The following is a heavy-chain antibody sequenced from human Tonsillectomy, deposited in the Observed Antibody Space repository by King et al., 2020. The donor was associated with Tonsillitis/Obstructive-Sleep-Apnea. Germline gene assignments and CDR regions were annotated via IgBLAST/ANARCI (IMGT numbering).Heavy chain of an antibody. D-gene: IGHD3-22*01. CDR2: IWYDASHE. J-gene: IGHJ3*02. CDR3: ARGQVNSSAYYYGAIGDAFDI. CDR1: GFAFSDYG. Sequence: HVQLVESGGGVVQPGRSLRLSCAASGFAFSDYGMHWVRQAPGKGLEWLAVIWYDASHEHYADSVKGRFTISRDNSKNTLYLQMNSLRAEDTAMYYCARGQVNSSAYYYGAIGDAFDIWGQGTLVTASS. V-gene: IGHV3-33*01.